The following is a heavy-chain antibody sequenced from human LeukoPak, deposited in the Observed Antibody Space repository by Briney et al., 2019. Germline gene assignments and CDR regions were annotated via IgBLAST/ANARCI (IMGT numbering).Heavy chain of an antibody. V-gene: IGHV4-31*03. D-gene: IGHD3-22*01. Sequence: SQTLSLTCTVSGGSISSGGYYWSWIRQHSGKGLEWIGYIYYSGSTYYNPSLKSRVTISVDTSKNQFSLKLSSATAADTAVYFCAREDDSSGSLDYWGQGTLVTVSS. CDR2: IYYSGST. J-gene: IGHJ4*02. CDR3: AREDDSSGSLDY. CDR1: GGSISSGGYY.